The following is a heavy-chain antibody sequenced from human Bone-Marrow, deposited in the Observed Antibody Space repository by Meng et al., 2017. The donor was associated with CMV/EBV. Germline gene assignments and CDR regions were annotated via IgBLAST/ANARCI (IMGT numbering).Heavy chain of an antibody. CDR3: ARGTAVAGTIDNWFDP. CDR2: IIPILGIA. V-gene: IGHV1-69*10. Sequence: SVKVSCKASGGTFSSYAISWVRQAPGQGLEWMGGIIPILGIANYAQKFQGRVTITADKSTSTAYMELSSLRSEDTAVYYCARGTAVAGTIDNWFDPWGQGTLVTVSS. D-gene: IGHD6-19*01. CDR1: GGTFSSYA. J-gene: IGHJ5*02.